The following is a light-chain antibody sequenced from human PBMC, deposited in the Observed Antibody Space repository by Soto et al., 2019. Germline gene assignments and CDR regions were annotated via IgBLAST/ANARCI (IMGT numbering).Light chain of an antibody. CDR1: QNVRDSY. CDR3: QQYGSSPGT. J-gene: IGKJ1*01. CDR2: DTS. Sequence: EIVLTQSPGTLSLSPGERATLSCRASQNVRDSYLAWHQQKPGQAPSLLLYDTSTRATGVPDRFSGSGSGSDFALTISRVEPEDFALYFCQQYGSSPGTFGQGTKVEI. V-gene: IGKV3-20*01.